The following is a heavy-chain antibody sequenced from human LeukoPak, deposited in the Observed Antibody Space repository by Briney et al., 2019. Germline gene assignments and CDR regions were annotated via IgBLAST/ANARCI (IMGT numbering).Heavy chain of an antibody. V-gene: IGHV4-30-4*08. D-gene: IGHD3-9*01. CDR3: ARIYILTGLNYFDY. CDR1: GGSISNYY. Sequence: SETLSLTCIVSGGSISNYYWSWIRQPPGKGLEWIGYIYYSGSTYYNPSLKSRVTISVDTSKNQFSLKLSSVTAADTAVYYCARIYILTGLNYFDYWGQGTLVTVSS. CDR2: IYYSGST. J-gene: IGHJ4*02.